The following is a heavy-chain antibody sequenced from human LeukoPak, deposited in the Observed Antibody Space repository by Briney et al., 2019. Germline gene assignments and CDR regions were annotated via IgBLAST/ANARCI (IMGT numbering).Heavy chain of an antibody. CDR1: GGSISSYY. D-gene: IGHD3-22*01. CDR3: ARYMSITMIVLDY. CDR2: IYYSGST. Sequence: SETPSLTCTVSGGSISSYYWSWIRQPPGKGLEWIGYIYYSGSTNYNPSLKSRVTISVDTSKNQFSLKLSSVTAADTAVYYCARYMSITMIVLDYWGQGTLVTVSS. J-gene: IGHJ4*02. V-gene: IGHV4-59*08.